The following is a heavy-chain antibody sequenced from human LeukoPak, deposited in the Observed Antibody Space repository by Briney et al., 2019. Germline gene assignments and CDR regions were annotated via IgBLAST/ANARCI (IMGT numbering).Heavy chain of an antibody. V-gene: IGHV3-30*18. CDR2: IPYDGGNK. CDR3: AKPYGSGSYTFYFYGMDV. Sequence: PGRSLRLSCAASGFTFSSYGMHWVRQAPGKGLEWVAVIPYDGGNKYYADSVRGRFTTSRDNSKNMLYLQMNSLRAEDTAVYYCAKPYGSGSYTFYFYGMDVWGHGTTVTVSS. J-gene: IGHJ6*02. D-gene: IGHD3-10*01. CDR1: GFTFSSYG.